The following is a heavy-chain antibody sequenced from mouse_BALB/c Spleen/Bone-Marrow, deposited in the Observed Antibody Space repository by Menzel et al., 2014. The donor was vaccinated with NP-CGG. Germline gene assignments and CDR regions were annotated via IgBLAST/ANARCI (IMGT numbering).Heavy chain of an antibody. J-gene: IGHJ2*01. D-gene: IGHD4-1*01. Sequence: DVQLQESGPSLVKPSQTLSLTCSVTGDSITSGYWNWIRKFPGNKLECMGYTNHSGSTYYNPSLKSRISITRDTSKNQFYLQLNSVTTEDTATYYCARYPLGRGYFDYWGQGTTLTVSS. CDR1: GDSITSGY. CDR2: TNHSGST. CDR3: ARYPLGRGYFDY. V-gene: IGHV3-8*02.